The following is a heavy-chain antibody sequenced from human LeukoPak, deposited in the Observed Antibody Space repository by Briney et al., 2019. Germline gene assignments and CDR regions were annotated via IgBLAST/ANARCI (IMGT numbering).Heavy chain of an antibody. CDR2: INAGNGNT. CDR1: GYTFTSYA. Sequence: ASVKVSCKASGYTFTSYAMHWVRQAPGQRLEWMGWINAGNGNTKYSQEFQGRVTITRDTSASTAYMELSSLRSEDMAVYYCARDSRGGWYGFSDYWGQGTLVTVSS. J-gene: IGHJ4*02. CDR3: ARDSRGGWYGFSDY. D-gene: IGHD6-19*01. V-gene: IGHV1-3*03.